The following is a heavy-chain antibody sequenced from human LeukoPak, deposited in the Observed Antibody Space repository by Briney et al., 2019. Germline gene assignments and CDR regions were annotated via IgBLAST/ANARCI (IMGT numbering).Heavy chain of an antibody. J-gene: IGHJ4*02. Sequence: SPSETLSLTCAVSGGSISSNTWWCWVRQPPGKGLEWIGEIYHSGSANYNPSLKSRVTISLDKSKNQVSLKLSSVTAADTAVYYCARETEGAYDFYYWGPGTLVTVSS. V-gene: IGHV4-4*02. CDR3: ARETEGAYDFYY. CDR2: IYHSGSA. D-gene: IGHD3/OR15-3a*01. CDR1: GGSISSNTW.